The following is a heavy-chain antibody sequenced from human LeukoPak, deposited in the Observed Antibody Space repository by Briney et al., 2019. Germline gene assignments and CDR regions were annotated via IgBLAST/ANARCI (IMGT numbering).Heavy chain of an antibody. J-gene: IGHJ4*02. Sequence: SETLSLTCAVSGYSVNSGYYRGWVRPAPGMGLEWIGSLYNGGSTYYNPSLKGRATVSLNPSQNQISLKLTSVTAADTAVYYCACTVMVVSAARWDHWGQGTLVPVSS. CDR3: ACTVMVVSAARWDH. CDR2: LYNGGST. V-gene: IGHV4-38-2*01. D-gene: IGHD2-2*01. CDR1: GYSVNSGYY.